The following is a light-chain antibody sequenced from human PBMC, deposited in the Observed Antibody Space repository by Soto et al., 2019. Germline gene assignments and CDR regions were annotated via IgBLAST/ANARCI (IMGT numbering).Light chain of an antibody. CDR2: ATS. CDR1: QTISSW. Sequence: QCPYTLSGAVGDRVTITCRASQTISSWLAWYQQKPGKAPKLLIYATSNLQSGVPSRFSGRGFGTDFTLTISSLQPEDFATYYCQQSFTTPSFGQGTRLEI. J-gene: IGKJ5*01. CDR3: QQSFTTPS. V-gene: IGKV1-39*01.